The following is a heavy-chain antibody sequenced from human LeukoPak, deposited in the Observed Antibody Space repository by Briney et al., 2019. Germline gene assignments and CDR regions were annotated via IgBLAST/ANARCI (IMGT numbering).Heavy chain of an antibody. J-gene: IGHJ5*02. Sequence: GASVKVSCKASGYTFTGYYMHWVRQAPGQGLEWMGWINPNSGGTNYAQKFQGRVTMTRDTSISTAYMELSRLRSDDTAVYYCARVDYGGNSDWFDPWGQGTLVTASS. CDR2: INPNSGGT. CDR1: GYTFTGYY. V-gene: IGHV1-2*02. CDR3: ARVDYGGNSDWFDP. D-gene: IGHD4-23*01.